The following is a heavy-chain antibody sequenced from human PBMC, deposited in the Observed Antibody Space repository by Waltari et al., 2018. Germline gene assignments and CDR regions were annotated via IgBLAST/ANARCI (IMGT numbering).Heavy chain of an antibody. CDR1: GDTFSLNL. Sequence: QVQVVQSGAEVKKPGSSVKISCKASGDTFSLNLMTWVRQAPGQGLEWMGRVITSLGTAKYAQKVQGRVTITADESTTTAYMELRSLRSEDTAIYYCARGLLSGTTDYYYYYMDVWGKGTTVTISS. CDR2: VITSLGTA. CDR3: ARGLLSGTTDYYYYYMDV. D-gene: IGHD1-7*01. V-gene: IGHV1-69*11. J-gene: IGHJ6*03.